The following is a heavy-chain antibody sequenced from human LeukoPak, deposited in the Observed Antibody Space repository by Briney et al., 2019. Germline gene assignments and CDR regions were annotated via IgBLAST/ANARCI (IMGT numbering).Heavy chain of an antibody. CDR2: RDPGDSDT. D-gene: IGHD3-16*01. V-gene: IGHV5-51*01. Sequence: ICTESTASIFTSCFYCCWRRLPAGKLQGWGSRDPGDSDTRYSPSFQGQVTISADKSISTAYLQWSSLKASDTAIYYCAKLGGGADAYSKKGFDYWGQGTLVTVSS. CDR1: ASIFTSCF. J-gene: IGHJ4*02. CDR3: AKLGGGADAYSKKGFDY.